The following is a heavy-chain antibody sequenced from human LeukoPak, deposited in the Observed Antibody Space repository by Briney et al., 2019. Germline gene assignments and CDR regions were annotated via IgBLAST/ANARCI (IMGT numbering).Heavy chain of an antibody. CDR3: ARSGGYCSGGSCYWRYYYYYYGMDV. Sequence: PGGSLRLSCAASGFTFSSYAMHWVRQAPGKGLEWVAVISYDGSNKYYADSVKGRFTISRDNSKNTLYLQMNSLRAEDTAVYYCARSGGYCSGGSCYWRYYYYYYGMDVWGQGTTVTVSS. CDR2: ISYDGSNK. D-gene: IGHD2-15*01. CDR1: GFTFSSYA. J-gene: IGHJ6*02. V-gene: IGHV3-30*04.